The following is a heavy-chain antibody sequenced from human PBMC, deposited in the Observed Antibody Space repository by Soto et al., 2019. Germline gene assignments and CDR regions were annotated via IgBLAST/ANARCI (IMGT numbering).Heavy chain of an antibody. CDR3: AAHLYSGNDCYQAALNT. D-gene: IGHD2-21*02. Sequence: QLVESGGGVVQPGRSLRLTCAGSGFTFSLFAMHWVRQAPGKGLEWVTVISYDGRNIYYADSVMGRFTISRDNSKNTVYLQMNNLRSEDTAVYYCAAHLYSGNDCYQAALNTWGHGTVVTVSS. J-gene: IGHJ3*01. V-gene: IGHV3-30-3*01. CDR1: GFTFSLFA. CDR2: ISYDGRNI.